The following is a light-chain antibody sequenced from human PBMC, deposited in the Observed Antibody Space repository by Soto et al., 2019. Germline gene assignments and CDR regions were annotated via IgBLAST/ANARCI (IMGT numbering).Light chain of an antibody. CDR3: QQYDSAPHT. J-gene: IGKJ3*01. V-gene: IGKV1-27*01. Sequence: DIHMTQSPSSLSASVGDRVTITCRASQGISNYLAWYQQKPGKVPKLLIYAVSTLPSGIPSRFSGSGSGTDFTLTISSLQPDDFATYYCQQYDSAPHTFGPGTKVDIK. CDR1: QGISNY. CDR2: AVS.